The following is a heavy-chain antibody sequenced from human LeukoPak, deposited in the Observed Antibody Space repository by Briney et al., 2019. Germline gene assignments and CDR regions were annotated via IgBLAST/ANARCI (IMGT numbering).Heavy chain of an antibody. D-gene: IGHD3-22*01. V-gene: IGHV4-39*01. CDR3: ARLPYYYDNSGFRDYHYYMDV. CDR2: VYYSGGT. CDR1: SGSISSSTYY. J-gene: IGHJ6*03. Sequence: PSETLSLTCTVSSGSISSSTYYWGWIRQPPGKGLEWIGSVYYSGGTYHNPSLKSRVTMSEDTSKNQFSLKLRSVTAADTAVYYCARLPYYYDNSGFRDYHYYMDVWGKGTTVNVFS.